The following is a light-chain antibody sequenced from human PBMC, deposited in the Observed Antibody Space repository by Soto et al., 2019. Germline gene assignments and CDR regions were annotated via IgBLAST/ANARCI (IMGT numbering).Light chain of an antibody. V-gene: IGLV2-8*01. Sequence: QSVLTQPPSASGSPGQSVTISCTGTSSDVGDHNYVSWYQHHPGKAPKLVIYEVSQRPSAVPDLFSASKSGYTASLPVSRLQAYFYADSSSTSYSDLSIYVSRPGTKVPVL. J-gene: IGLJ1*01. CDR2: EVS. CDR3: TSYSDLSIYV. CDR1: SSDVGDHNY.